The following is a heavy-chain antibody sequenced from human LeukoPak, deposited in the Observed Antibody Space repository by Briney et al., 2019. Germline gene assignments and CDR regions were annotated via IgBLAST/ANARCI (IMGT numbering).Heavy chain of an antibody. CDR3: AREASYQGRDFDY. CDR1: GFTFSGSA. D-gene: IGHD3-16*02. V-gene: IGHV3-73*01. CDR2: IRSKANSYAT. Sequence: GGSLRLSCAASGFTFSGSAMHWVRQASGKGLEWVGRIRSKANSYATAYAASVKGRFTISRDNAKQTLYLQMNSLRAEDTAVYYCAREASYQGRDFDYWGQGTLVTVSS. J-gene: IGHJ4*02.